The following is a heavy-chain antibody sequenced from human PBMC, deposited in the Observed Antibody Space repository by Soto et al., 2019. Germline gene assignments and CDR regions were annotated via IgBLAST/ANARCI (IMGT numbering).Heavy chain of an antibody. CDR2: IYYSGST. J-gene: IGHJ6*02. Sequence: SETLSLTCTVSGGSISSSSYYWGWIRQSPGKGLEWIGSIYYSGSTYYNPSLKSRVTISVDTSKNQFSLKLSSVTAADTAVYYCASCIAARPPLFVCYYGMDVWGQGTTVTVSS. CDR1: GGSISSSSYY. D-gene: IGHD6-6*01. V-gene: IGHV4-39*01. CDR3: ASCIAARPPLFVCYYGMDV.